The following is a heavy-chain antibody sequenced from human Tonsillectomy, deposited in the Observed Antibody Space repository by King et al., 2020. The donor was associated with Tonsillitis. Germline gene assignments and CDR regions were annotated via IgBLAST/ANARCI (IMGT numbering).Heavy chain of an antibody. Sequence: VQLVESGGGLVQPGGSLRLSCAASGFTFSTYDMNWVRQAPGKGLEWVAYISTSGSAIYYADSVKGRFTISRDNAKNSLYLQMNNMRDEDTAVYFCAVDFWSGYSQPWGQGTLVTVSS. CDR2: ISTSGSAI. CDR3: AVDFWSGYSQP. CDR1: GFTFSTYD. D-gene: IGHD3-3*01. V-gene: IGHV3-48*03. J-gene: IGHJ5*02.